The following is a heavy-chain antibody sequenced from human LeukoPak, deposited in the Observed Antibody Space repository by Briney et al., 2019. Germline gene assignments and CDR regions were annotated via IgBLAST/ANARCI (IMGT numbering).Heavy chain of an antibody. V-gene: IGHV1-69*13. D-gene: IGHD3-22*01. J-gene: IGHJ4*02. Sequence: ASVKVSCKASGGTFSSYAISWVRQAPGQGLEWMGGIIPIFATANYAQKFQGRVTITADESASTAYMELSSLRSEDTAVYYCARGPITTRSHFDYWGQGTLVTVSS. CDR1: GGTFSSYA. CDR3: ARGPITTRSHFDY. CDR2: IIPIFATA.